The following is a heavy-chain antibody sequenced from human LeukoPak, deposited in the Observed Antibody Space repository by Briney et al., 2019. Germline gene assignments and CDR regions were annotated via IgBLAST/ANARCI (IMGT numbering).Heavy chain of an antibody. J-gene: IGHJ4*02. CDR2: IWYDGSNK. CDR1: GFTFNSYA. CDR3: GRDERGYYDSSGYFGAIDY. V-gene: IGHV3-33*01. Sequence: GGSLRLSCAASGFTFNSYAMHGVRQAPGKGLEWVAFIWYDGSNKYYADSVKGRFNFSRDNSKNTVYLQMDSLRAEDTAVYYCGRDERGYYDSSGYFGAIDYWGQGTLVTVSS. D-gene: IGHD3-22*01.